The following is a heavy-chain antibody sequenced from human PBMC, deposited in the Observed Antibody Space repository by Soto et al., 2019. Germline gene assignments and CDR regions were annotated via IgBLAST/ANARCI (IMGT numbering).Heavy chain of an antibody. CDR1: GGSISISNW. J-gene: IGHJ6*02. Sequence: SETLSLICAVSGGSISISNWWTSFRQSPGEGLGWSEEICHSGKTNYNTSVKSRVTIFVGKSRNESALMLTSVAAADTAVYYCASRTGPAVPPSSYYSYFGLDVWGQGTTVTVSS. D-gene: IGHD2-2*01. CDR3: ASRTGPAVPPSSYYSYFGLDV. V-gene: IGHV4-4*02. CDR2: ICHSGKT.